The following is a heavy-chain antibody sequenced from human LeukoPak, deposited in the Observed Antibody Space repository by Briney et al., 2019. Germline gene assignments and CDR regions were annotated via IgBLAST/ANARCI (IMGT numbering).Heavy chain of an antibody. J-gene: IGHJ6*02. V-gene: IGHV3-23*01. CDR3: ARDPMTAAGSKDGMDV. D-gene: IGHD6-13*01. Sequence: GGSLRLSCAASGFTFSSYAMSWVRQAPGKGLEWVSAISGSGSSTYYADSVKGRFTISRDNSKNTLYLQMNSLRAEDTAVYYCARDPMTAAGSKDGMDVWGQGTTVTVSS. CDR2: ISGSGSST. CDR1: GFTFSSYA.